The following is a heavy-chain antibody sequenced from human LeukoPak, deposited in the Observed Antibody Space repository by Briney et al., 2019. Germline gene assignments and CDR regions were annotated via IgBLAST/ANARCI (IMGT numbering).Heavy chain of an antibody. CDR1: GGSISSYF. CDR2: IYNSGST. Sequence: SETLSLTCTVSGGSISSYFWSWIRQPPGKGLGWIGYIYNSGSTNYNPSLKSRVTISLDTSKNQFSLRLSSVTAADTAVYYCARDSSGVSPMDVWGKGTTVTVSS. D-gene: IGHD3-10*01. V-gene: IGHV4-59*01. CDR3: ARDSSGVSPMDV. J-gene: IGHJ6*04.